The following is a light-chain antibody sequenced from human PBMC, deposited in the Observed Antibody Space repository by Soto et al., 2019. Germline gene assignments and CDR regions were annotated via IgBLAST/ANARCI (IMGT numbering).Light chain of an antibody. CDR3: QSYDSSLSGSV. J-gene: IGLJ3*02. V-gene: IGLV1-40*01. CDR1: SSNIGAGYD. CDR2: GNS. Sequence: QSVLTQPPSVSGAPGQRVTISCTGSSSNIGAGYDVHWYQQLPGTAPKLLIYGNSNRPSGVPDRFSGSKSGTSASLAITGLQAPDEAGYYHQSYDSSLSGSVFGGGTKLTVL.